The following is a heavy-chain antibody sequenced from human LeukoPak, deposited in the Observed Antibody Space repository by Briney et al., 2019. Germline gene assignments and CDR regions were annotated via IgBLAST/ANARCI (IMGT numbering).Heavy chain of an antibody. CDR1: GGSISSYY. CDR2: IYYSGST. D-gene: IGHD3-9*01. V-gene: IGHV4-59*08. Sequence: SETLSLTCTVSGGSISSYYWSWIRQPPGKGLEWIGYIYYSGSTNYNPSLKSRVTISVDTSKNQSSLKLSSVTAADTAVYYCARQRLDYDILTGYYDDAFDIWGQGTMVTVSS. J-gene: IGHJ3*02. CDR3: ARQRLDYDILTGYYDDAFDI.